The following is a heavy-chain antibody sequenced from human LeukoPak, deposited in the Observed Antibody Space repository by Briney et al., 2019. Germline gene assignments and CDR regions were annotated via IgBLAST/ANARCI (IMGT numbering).Heavy chain of an antibody. CDR2: ISSSSSYI. Sequence: GGSLRLSCAASGFTFSSYSMNWVRQAPGKGLEWVSSISSSSSYIYYADSVKGRFTISRDNAKNSLYLQMNSLRAEDTAVYYCARDPNYYDSSGYSDYWGQGTLVTVSS. D-gene: IGHD3-22*01. CDR1: GFTFSSYS. V-gene: IGHV3-21*01. CDR3: ARDPNYYDSSGYSDY. J-gene: IGHJ4*02.